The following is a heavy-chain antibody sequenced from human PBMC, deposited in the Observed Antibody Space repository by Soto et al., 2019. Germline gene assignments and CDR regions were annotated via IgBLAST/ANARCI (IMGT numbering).Heavy chain of an antibody. CDR2: IRSKAYGGTT. Sequence: SRRLSCTASGFTFGDYAMSWVRQAPGKGLEWVGFIRSKAYGGTTEYAASVKGRFTISRDDSKSIAYLQMNSLKTEDTAVYYCTREDFGTAMVYDYWGQGTLVTVSS. J-gene: IGHJ4*02. D-gene: IGHD5-18*01. V-gene: IGHV3-49*04. CDR3: TREDFGTAMVYDY. CDR1: GFTFGDYA.